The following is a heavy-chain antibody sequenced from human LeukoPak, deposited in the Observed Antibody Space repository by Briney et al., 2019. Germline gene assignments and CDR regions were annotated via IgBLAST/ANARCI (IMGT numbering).Heavy chain of an antibody. CDR1: GYTFTSYY. D-gene: IGHD3-16*01. CDR3: ARGGPSLNYYGMDV. CDR2: INPSGGST. Sequence: ASVKVSCKPSGYTFTSYYMHWVRQAPGQGLEWMGIINPSGGSTTYAQKFQGRVTMTRDTSTYTVYMDLSSLRSEDTAVYYCARGGPSLNYYGMDVWGQGTTVTVSS. J-gene: IGHJ6*02. V-gene: IGHV1-46*01.